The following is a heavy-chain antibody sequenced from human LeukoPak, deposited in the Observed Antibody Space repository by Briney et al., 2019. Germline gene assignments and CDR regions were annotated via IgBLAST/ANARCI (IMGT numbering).Heavy chain of an antibody. D-gene: IGHD3-10*01. CDR1: GYIFTSYG. V-gene: IGHV1-18*01. CDR2: ISALNGNT. Sequence: ASVNVSCKASGYIFTSYGFAWVRQAPGQGLEWMGWISALNGNTNYAQKFQGRVTMTTDTSTSTAYMELRSLTSDDTAMYYCARDPEGVTPLDYWGQGTLVTVSS. CDR3: ARDPEGVTPLDY. J-gene: IGHJ4*02.